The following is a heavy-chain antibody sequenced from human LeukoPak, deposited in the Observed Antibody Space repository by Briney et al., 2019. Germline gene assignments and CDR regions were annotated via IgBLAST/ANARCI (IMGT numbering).Heavy chain of an antibody. Sequence: TGGSPRLSCSVSGFSFNNYWMNWVRQAPGKGLEWVAIINKDGSEKNYVDSVKGRFTISRDNAKNSLYLQMNSLRGDDTAVYYCARSNRGPEYWGQGTLVTVSS. CDR2: INKDGSEK. V-gene: IGHV3-7*01. CDR1: GFSFNNYW. CDR3: ARSNRGPEY. J-gene: IGHJ4*02. D-gene: IGHD1-14*01.